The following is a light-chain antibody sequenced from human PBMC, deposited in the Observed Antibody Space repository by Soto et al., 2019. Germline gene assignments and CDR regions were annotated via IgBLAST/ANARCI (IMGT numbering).Light chain of an antibody. CDR2: YAA. Sequence: PVTPYTSSLAASVRGLVAFPCRASQDIIHYLAWYQQRPGKVPNILIYYAANFQLGVPSRFSSSGSGTDFTLLISRLEPQEFAVFYCRHHDNLPKTFGQGTRLEIK. J-gene: IGKJ5*01. CDR3: RHHDNLPKT. V-gene: IGKV1-27*01. CDR1: QDIIHY.